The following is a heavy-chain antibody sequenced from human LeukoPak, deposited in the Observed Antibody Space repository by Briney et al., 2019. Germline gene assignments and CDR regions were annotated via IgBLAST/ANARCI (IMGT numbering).Heavy chain of an antibody. Sequence: EASVKVSCKASGYTFTDYYIHWVRQAPGQDLEWMGFIIPHSGGTTYEQRFQGRVTMTRDMSIGTFYMELSRLRSDDTAVYYCSTEDKYCTTPNCGVYWGQGTLVTVSS. CDR3: STEDKYCTTPNCGVY. J-gene: IGHJ4*02. CDR1: GYTFTDYY. D-gene: IGHD2-8*01. V-gene: IGHV1-2*02. CDR2: IIPHSGGT.